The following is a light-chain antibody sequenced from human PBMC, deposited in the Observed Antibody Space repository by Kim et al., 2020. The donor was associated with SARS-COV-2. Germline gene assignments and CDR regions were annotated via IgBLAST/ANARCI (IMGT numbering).Light chain of an antibody. J-gene: IGLJ2*01. CDR1: NSNIGTHN. CDR3: AAWDASLSGVV. V-gene: IGLV1-47*01. Sequence: GQRVVISCSGANSNIGTHNVDWYQHLPGTAPKLLIYKNNQRPSGVPDRFSASKSGTSASLAISGLRSEDESDYYCAAWDASLSGVVFGGGTKLTVL. CDR2: KNN.